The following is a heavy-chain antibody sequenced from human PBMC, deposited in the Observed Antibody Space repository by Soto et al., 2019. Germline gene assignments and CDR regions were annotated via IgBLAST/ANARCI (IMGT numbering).Heavy chain of an antibody. CDR2: IGSGGDGI. CDR3: ATYGQHVMDS. J-gene: IGHJ4*02. CDR1: GFTFSSFA. D-gene: IGHD3-16*01. V-gene: IGHV3-23*01. Sequence: EVHLLESGGGLVQPGGSLRLSCAASGFTFSSFAMKWVRQAPGKGLEWVSVIGSGGDGIHYADSVKGRFTISRDDSKHTVTLQMNGLRAEDTAVCDCATYGQHVMDSWGQGTLVTVSS.